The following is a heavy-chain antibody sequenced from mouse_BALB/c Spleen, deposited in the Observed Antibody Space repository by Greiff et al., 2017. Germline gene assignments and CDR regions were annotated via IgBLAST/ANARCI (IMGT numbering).Heavy chain of an antibody. V-gene: IGHV1S135*01. D-gene: IGHD1-1*01. CDR1: GYSFTSYY. CDR3: ARTPVTTVVPYYFDY. Sequence: EVQLQESGPELMKPGASVKISCKASGYSFTSYYMHWVKQSHGKSLEWIGYIDPFNGGTSYNQKFKGKATLTVDKSSSTAYMHLSSLTSEDSAVYCCARTPVTTVVPYYFDYWGQGTTLTVSS. CDR2: IDPFNGGT. J-gene: IGHJ2*01.